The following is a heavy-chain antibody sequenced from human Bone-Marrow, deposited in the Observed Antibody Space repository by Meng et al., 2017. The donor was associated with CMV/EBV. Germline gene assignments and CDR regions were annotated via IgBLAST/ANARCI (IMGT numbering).Heavy chain of an antibody. Sequence: GESLKISCAASGFTVSSNYMSWVRQAPGKGLEWVSVIYSGGSTYYADSVKGRFTISRDNSKNTLYLQMNSLGAEDTAVYYCARASSYWGQGTLVTVSS. V-gene: IGHV3-53*01. CDR3: ARASSY. CDR2: IYSGGST. CDR1: GFTVSSNY. J-gene: IGHJ4*02.